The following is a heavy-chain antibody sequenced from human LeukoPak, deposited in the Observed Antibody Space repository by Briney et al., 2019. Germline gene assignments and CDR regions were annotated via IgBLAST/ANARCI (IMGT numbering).Heavy chain of an antibody. CDR3: AKDRSDNSSWYCMDV. Sequence: PGGSLRLSCAASGFTFSSYSMNWVRQAPGKGLEWVSYISSSSSTIYYADSVKGRFTISRDNAKNSLYLQMNSLGAEDTAVYYCAKDRSDNSSWYCMDVWGQGTTVTVSS. CDR2: ISSSSSTI. J-gene: IGHJ6*02. V-gene: IGHV3-48*04. D-gene: IGHD6-19*01. CDR1: GFTFSSYS.